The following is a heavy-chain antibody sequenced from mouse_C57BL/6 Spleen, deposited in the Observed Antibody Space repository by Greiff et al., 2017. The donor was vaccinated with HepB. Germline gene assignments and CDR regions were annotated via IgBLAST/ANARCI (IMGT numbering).Heavy chain of an antibody. CDR3: VRHVFDGYYEYFDV. D-gene: IGHD2-3*01. J-gene: IGHJ1*03. CDR1: GFSFNTYA. CDR2: IRSKSNNYAT. Sequence: DVMLVESGGGLVQPKGSLKLSCAASGFSFNTYAMNWVRQAPGKGLEWVARIRSKSNNYATYYADSVKDRFTISRDDSESMLYLQMNNLKTEDTAMYYCVRHVFDGYYEYFDVWGTGTTVTVSS. V-gene: IGHV10-1*01.